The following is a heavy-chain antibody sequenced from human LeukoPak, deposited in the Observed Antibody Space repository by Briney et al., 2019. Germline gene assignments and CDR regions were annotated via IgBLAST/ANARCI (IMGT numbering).Heavy chain of an antibody. Sequence: EASVKVSCKASGYSFTDYHIHWVRQAPGQGLEWMGWINPNSGGTNYAQTFQGRVTLTRDTSISTAYMELSRLTSDDTAVFYRAKVGAVAGKKSAFDIWGEGTMVTVSS. CDR1: GYSFTDYH. J-gene: IGHJ3*02. CDR2: INPNSGGT. V-gene: IGHV1-2*02. CDR3: AKVGAVAGKKSAFDI. D-gene: IGHD6-19*01.